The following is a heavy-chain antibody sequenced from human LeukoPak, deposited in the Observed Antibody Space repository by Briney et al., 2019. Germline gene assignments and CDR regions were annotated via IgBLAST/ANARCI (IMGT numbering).Heavy chain of an antibody. Sequence: GGSLRLSCVAFGFTFSSYGMPWVRQVPGKGLEWVAFIRYDESNQYYADSVKGRFTISRDNSKNTLYLQMNSLRPEDTAVYYCAKDIAVAGTMMSGGDYWGQGTLVTVSS. V-gene: IGHV3-30*02. CDR1: GFTFSSYG. CDR2: IRYDESNQ. J-gene: IGHJ4*02. D-gene: IGHD6-19*01. CDR3: AKDIAVAGTMMSGGDY.